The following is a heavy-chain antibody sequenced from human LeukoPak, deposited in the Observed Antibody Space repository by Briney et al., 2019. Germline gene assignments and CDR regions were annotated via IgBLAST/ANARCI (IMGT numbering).Heavy chain of an antibody. D-gene: IGHD3-3*01. CDR3: ARDSGSEWLSRRSYYYYGMDV. J-gene: IGHJ6*02. Sequence: KPSETLSLTCTVSGGSISSYYWSWIRQPPGKGLEWIGYIYYSGSTNYNPSLKSRVTISVDTSKNQFSLKLSSVTAADTAVYYCARDSGSEWLSRRSYYYYGMDVWGQGTTVTVSS. CDR2: IYYSGST. CDR1: GGSISSYY. V-gene: IGHV4-59*01.